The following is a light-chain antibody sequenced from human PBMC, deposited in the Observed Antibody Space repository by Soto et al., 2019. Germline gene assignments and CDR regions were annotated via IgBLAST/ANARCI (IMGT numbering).Light chain of an antibody. CDR1: QSVSSN. CDR2: GAS. J-gene: IGKJ1*01. V-gene: IGKV3-20*01. Sequence: DIVLTQSPGTLSLSPCERATLSCRASQSVSSNLAWYQQKPGQAPRLLIYGASSRATGIPDRFSGSGSGTDFTLTISRLEPEDFAVYYCQQCGSSPWTFGQGTKVDIK. CDR3: QQCGSSPWT.